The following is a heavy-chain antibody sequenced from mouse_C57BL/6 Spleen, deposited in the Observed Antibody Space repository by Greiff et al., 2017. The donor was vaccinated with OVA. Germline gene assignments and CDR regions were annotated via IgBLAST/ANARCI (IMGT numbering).Heavy chain of an antibody. J-gene: IGHJ4*01. Sequence: QVQLQQPEAELVMPGASVKLSCKASGYTFTSYWMHWVKQRPGQGLEWIGEIDPSDSYTNYNQKFKGKSTLTVDKSSSTAYMQLSSLTSEDSAVYYCARGYYGSLYAMDYWGQGTSVTVSS. D-gene: IGHD1-1*01. CDR3: ARGYYGSLYAMDY. V-gene: IGHV1-69*01. CDR2: IDPSDSYT. CDR1: GYTFTSYW.